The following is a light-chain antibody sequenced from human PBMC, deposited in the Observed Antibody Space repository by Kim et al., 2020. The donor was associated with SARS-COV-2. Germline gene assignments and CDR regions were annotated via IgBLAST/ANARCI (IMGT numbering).Light chain of an antibody. CDR3: NSWDSSGNHHYV. V-gene: IGLV3-19*01. CDR2: GKN. Sequence: LGQTVRITCQGDSLRSYYASWYQQKPGQAPVLVIYGKNNRPSGIPDRFSGSSSGNTASLTITGAQAEDEADYYCNSWDSSGNHHYVFGAGTKVTVL. CDR1: SLRSYY. J-gene: IGLJ1*01.